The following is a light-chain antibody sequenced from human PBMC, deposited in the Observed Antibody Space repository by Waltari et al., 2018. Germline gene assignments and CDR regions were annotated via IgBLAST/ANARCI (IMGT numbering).Light chain of an antibody. V-gene: IGLV3-19*01. Sequence: SSEVTQDPHVSVALGQTVTITCRGDSFRRYYASWYRQRPGQAPVLVLYGQGRRAGIPDRFSGSTSGDTAYLTITGAQAGDEADYYCLSRDTPSTRVFGGGTRLTVV. CDR2: GQG. CDR1: SFRRYY. J-gene: IGLJ3*02. CDR3: LSRDTPSTRV.